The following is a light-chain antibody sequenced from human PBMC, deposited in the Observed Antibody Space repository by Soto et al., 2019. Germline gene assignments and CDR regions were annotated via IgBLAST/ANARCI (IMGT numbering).Light chain of an antibody. CDR3: HQYNSY. J-gene: IGKJ2*01. CDR1: ESIATW. V-gene: IGKV1-5*01. CDR2: DAS. Sequence: DVHMTQSPSTLSASVGDRVTITCRSSESIATWLAWYQQKPGQAPKLLIYDASRLESGVPSRFSGGGSGTEFTLTISGLQPEDFAPYYCHQYNSYFGPGTTLEI.